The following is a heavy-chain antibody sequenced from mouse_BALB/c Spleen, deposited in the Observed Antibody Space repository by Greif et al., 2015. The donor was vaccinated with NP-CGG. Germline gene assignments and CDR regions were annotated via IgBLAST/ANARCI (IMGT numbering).Heavy chain of an antibody. J-gene: IGHJ1*01. V-gene: IGHV14-3*02. Sequence: VQLKHSGAELVKPGASVKLSCTASGFNIKDTYMHWAKQRPEQGLEWIGRIDPANGNTKYDPKFQGKATITADTSSNTAYLQLSSLTSEDTAVYYCARRYYGSSYWYFDVWGAGTTVTVSS. CDR1: GFNIKDTY. CDR3: ARRYYGSSYWYFDV. CDR2: IDPANGNT. D-gene: IGHD1-1*01.